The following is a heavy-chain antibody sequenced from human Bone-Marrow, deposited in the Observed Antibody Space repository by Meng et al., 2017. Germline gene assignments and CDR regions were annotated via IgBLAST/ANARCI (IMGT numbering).Heavy chain of an antibody. V-gene: IGHV1-2*06. CDR2: INPNSGGT. CDR3: ATEIGYCSSTSCYGYYYYGMDV. D-gene: IGHD2-2*01. CDR1: GYTCTGDY. Sequence: QVQLVQSGAEVKKPGASVKVSCKASGYTCTGDYMHWVRQAPGQGLEWMGRINPNSGGTNYAQKFQGRVTMTRDTSISTAYMELSRLRSDDTAVYYCATEIGYCSSTSCYGYYYYGMDVWGQGTTVTVSS. J-gene: IGHJ6*02.